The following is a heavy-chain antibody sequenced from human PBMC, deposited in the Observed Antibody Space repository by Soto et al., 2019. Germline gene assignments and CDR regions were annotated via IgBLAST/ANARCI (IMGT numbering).Heavy chain of an antibody. J-gene: IGHJ5*02. V-gene: IGHV4-4*07. Sequence: SETLSLTCTVSGDSISSTYWSWVRQPAGRGLEWIGRIYSSGSNNYNPSLESRVTMSVDTSKNQFSLTLRSVTAADTAVYFCARGYESGYTFGHDLWGQGTLVTVSS. CDR2: IYSSGSN. CDR3: ARGYESGYTFGHDL. CDR1: GDSISSTY. D-gene: IGHD3-3*01.